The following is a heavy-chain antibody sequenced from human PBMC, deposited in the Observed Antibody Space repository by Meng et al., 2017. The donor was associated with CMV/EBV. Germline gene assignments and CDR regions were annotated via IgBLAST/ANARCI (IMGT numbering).Heavy chain of an antibody. J-gene: IGHJ6*02. CDR3: ARDRCVLLTSYPTPYYYYYGMDV. CDR1: GGTFSSYA. V-gene: IGHV1-69*05. Sequence: SVKVSCKASGGTFSSYAISWVRQAPGQGLEWMGGIIPIFGTANYAQKFQGRVTITTDEFTSTAYMELSSLRSEDTAVYYCARDRCVLLTSYPTPYYYYYGMDVWGQGTTVTVSS. D-gene: IGHD1-26*01. CDR2: IIPIFGTA.